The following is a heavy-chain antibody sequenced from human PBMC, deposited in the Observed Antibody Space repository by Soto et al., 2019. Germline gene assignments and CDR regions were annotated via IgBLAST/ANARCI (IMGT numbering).Heavy chain of an antibody. CDR2: ISSSSSSI. V-gene: IGHV3-48*01. Sequence: PGGSLRLSCAASEFTFSSYTMYWVRQAPGKGLECISFISSSSSSIIYADSVKGQFTISRDNAKNSLYLQMNSLRVEDTAVYYCARGPGGGDWLIDYWGQGTLVTVSS. CDR3: ARGPGGGDWLIDY. D-gene: IGHD2-21*01. CDR1: EFTFSSYT. J-gene: IGHJ4*02.